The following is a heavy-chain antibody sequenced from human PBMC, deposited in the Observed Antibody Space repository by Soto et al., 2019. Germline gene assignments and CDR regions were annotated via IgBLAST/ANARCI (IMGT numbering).Heavy chain of an antibody. J-gene: IGHJ4*02. Sequence: GGSLRRSCAASGFTFSSYTMSWVRQAPGKGLEWVSTISGSGAYTYYADSVKGRITISRDSSKNTLYLQMNSLRAEDTAVYYCAKRQGLVSAGIDYWGQGTLVTVSS. V-gene: IGHV3-23*01. CDR2: ISGSGAYT. CDR3: AKRQGLVSAGIDY. CDR1: GFTFSSYT. D-gene: IGHD2-2*01.